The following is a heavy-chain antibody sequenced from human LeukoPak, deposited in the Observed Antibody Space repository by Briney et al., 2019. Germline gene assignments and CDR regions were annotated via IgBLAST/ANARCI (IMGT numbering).Heavy chain of an antibody. Sequence: GGSLRLSCAASGFTFDDYGMSWVRQAPGKGLEWVSGINWNGGSTGYADSVKGRFTISRDNAKNSLYLQMNSLRAEDTALYYCARDRGGYSGYNFGVFDYWGQGTLVTVSS. CDR2: INWNGGST. CDR3: ARDRGGYSGYNFGVFDY. J-gene: IGHJ4*02. V-gene: IGHV3-20*04. D-gene: IGHD5-12*01. CDR1: GFTFDDYG.